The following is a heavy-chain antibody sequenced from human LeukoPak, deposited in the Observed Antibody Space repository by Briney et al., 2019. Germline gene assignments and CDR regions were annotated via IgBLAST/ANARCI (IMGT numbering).Heavy chain of an antibody. J-gene: IGHJ4*02. CDR1: GFTFSSNA. CDR3: ARDAKYCSSISCYTDY. V-gene: IGHV3-30-3*01. Sequence: QTGGSLRLSCAASGFTFSSNARHWVRQAPGKGLEGVALISYDESNKYYADSVKGRFTISRDNSKNTLYLQMNSLRPEDTAVYYCARDAKYCSSISCYTDYWGQGTLVTVSS. D-gene: IGHD2-2*02. CDR2: ISYDESNK.